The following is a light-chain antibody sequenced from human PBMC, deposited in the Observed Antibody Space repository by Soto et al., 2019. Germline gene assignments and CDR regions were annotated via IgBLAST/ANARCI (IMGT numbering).Light chain of an antibody. CDR1: SSDVGGYNY. V-gene: IGLV2-11*01. CDR3: SSYSGRVI. Sequence: QSVLTQPRSVSGSPGQSVTISCTGTSSDVGGYNYVSWYQQHPGKAPKLIIYDVTKRPSGVPDRFSGSKSGNTASLTISGLQAEDKADYYCSSYSGRVIFGGGTKVTVL. CDR2: DVT. J-gene: IGLJ2*01.